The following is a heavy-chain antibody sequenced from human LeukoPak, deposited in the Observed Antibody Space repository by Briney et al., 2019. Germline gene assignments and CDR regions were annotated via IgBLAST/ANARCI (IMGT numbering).Heavy chain of an antibody. CDR2: ISSSSSYI. V-gene: IGHV3-21*01. D-gene: IGHD3-22*01. Sequence: PGGSLRLSCAASGFTFSSYSMNWVRQAPGKGLEWVSSISSSSSYIYYADSVKGRFTISRDNAKNSLYLQMNSLRAEDTAVYYCARVLRFRDGSGYSGRDYYYYMDVWGKGTTVTVSS. CDR3: ARVLRFRDGSGYSGRDYYYYMDV. J-gene: IGHJ6*03. CDR1: GFTFSSYS.